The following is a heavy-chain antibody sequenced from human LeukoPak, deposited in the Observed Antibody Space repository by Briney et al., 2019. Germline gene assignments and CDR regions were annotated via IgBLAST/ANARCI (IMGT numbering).Heavy chain of an antibody. J-gene: IGHJ3*02. V-gene: IGHV5-51*01. CDR3: ASARYYYDSSGYGAFDI. D-gene: IGHD3-22*01. CDR2: IYPGDSDT. CDR1: GYSFTSYW. Sequence: GESLKISCKGSGYSFTSYWIGWVRQMPGRGLEWMGIIYPGDSDTRYSPSFQGQVTISADKSISTAYLQWSSLKASDTAMYYCASARYYYDSSGYGAFDIWGQGTMVTVSS.